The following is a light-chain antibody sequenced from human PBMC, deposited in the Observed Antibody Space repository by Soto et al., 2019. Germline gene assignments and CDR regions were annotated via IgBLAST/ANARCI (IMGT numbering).Light chain of an antibody. V-gene: IGLV2-8*01. CDR2: EVT. Sequence: QSVLTQPPSASGSPGQSVTISCTGTSSDVGGYNYVSWYQHHPGKAPKLMIYEVTKRPSGVPDRFSGSKSGNTASLTVSGLQAEDEADYYCSSHAGSNKSVFGTGTKLTVL. J-gene: IGLJ1*01. CDR1: SSDVGGYNY. CDR3: SSHAGSNKSV.